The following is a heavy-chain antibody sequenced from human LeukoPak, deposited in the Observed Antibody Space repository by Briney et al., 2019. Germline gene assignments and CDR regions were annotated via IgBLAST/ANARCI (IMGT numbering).Heavy chain of an antibody. J-gene: IGHJ3*02. D-gene: IGHD3-3*01. Sequence: PSETLSLTCTVSGGSISSGSYYWGWIRQPAGKGLEWIGRIYTSGSTNYNPSLKSRVTISVDTSKNQFSLKLSSVIAADTAVYYCARVRSERITIFGVVIIEDAFDIWGQGTMVTVSS. CDR1: GGSISSGSYY. CDR3: ARVRSERITIFGVVIIEDAFDI. CDR2: IYTSGST. V-gene: IGHV4-61*02.